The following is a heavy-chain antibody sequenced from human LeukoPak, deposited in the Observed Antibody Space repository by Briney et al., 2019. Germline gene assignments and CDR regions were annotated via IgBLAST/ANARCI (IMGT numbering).Heavy chain of an antibody. CDR3: ARGAGPAKLDY. CDR2: INHSGST. J-gene: IGHJ4*02. CDR1: GGPFSGYY. Sequence: SETLSLTCAVYGGPFSGYYWSWIRQPPGKGLEWIGEINHSGSTNYNPSLKSRVTISVDTSKNQFSLKLSSVTAADTAVYYCARGAGPAKLDYWGQGTLVTVSS. V-gene: IGHV4-34*01. D-gene: IGHD3-10*01.